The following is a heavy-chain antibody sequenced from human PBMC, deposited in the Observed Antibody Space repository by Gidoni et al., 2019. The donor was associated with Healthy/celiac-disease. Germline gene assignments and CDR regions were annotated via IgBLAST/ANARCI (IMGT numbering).Heavy chain of an antibody. V-gene: IGHV4-39*07. CDR2: IYYSGST. D-gene: IGHD1-26*01. J-gene: IGHJ4*02. Sequence: QLQLQESGPGLVKPSETLSLTCTVSGGSISSSSYYWGWIRQPPGKGLEWIGSIYYSGSTYYNPSLKSRVTISVDTSKNQFSLKLSSVTAADTAVYYCARMGQWEGHLDYWGQGTLVTVSS. CDR1: GGSISSSSYY. CDR3: ARMGQWEGHLDY.